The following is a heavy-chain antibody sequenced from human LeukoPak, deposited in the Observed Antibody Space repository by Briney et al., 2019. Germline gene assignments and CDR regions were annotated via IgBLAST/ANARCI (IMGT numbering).Heavy chain of an antibody. CDR2: INAGNGNT. CDR3: ARADQTWRSGSYD. Sequence: GGSLRLSCAASGYTFTTYAIHWVRQAPGQRLEWMGWINAGNGNTKYSQKFQGRVTITRDTSASTAYMDLSSLTSEDTAVYYCARADQTWRSGSYDWGQGTLVTVSS. CDR1: GYTFTTYA. J-gene: IGHJ4*02. V-gene: IGHV1-3*01. D-gene: IGHD3-10*01.